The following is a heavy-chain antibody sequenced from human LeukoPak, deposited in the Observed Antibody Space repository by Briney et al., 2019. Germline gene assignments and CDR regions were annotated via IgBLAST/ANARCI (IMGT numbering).Heavy chain of an antibody. Sequence: GSLRLSCAASGFTFISYWMNWARQAPGKGLEWVASINHNGNVNYYVDSVKGRFTISRDNAKNSLYLQTSNLRAEDTAVYFCARGGGLDVWGQGTTVTVSS. CDR3: ARGGGLDV. CDR2: INHNGNVN. CDR1: GFTFISYW. D-gene: IGHD3-16*01. J-gene: IGHJ6*02. V-gene: IGHV3-7*03.